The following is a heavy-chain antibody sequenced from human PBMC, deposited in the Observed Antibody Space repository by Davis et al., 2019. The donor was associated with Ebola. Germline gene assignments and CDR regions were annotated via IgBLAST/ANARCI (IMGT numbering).Heavy chain of an antibody. CDR2: TYYESKRYI. J-gene: IGHJ6*02. CDR1: GDSVSRKGAA. Sequence: HSQTLSLTCAISGDSVSRKGAAWNWIRQSPSRGLEWLGRTYYESKRYIDYAPFVRSRITINPDTAKNQLSLQVDSVTPEDTAVYYCVRGWGRTGMGVWGQGTTVIVSS. D-gene: IGHD1-26*01. CDR3: VRGWGRTGMGV. V-gene: IGHV6-1*01.